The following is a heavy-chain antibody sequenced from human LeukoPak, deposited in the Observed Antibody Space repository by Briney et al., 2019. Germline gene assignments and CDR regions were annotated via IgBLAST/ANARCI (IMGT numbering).Heavy chain of an antibody. CDR2: IYHSGST. Sequence: SETLSLTCAVSGYSISSGYYWGRIRQPPGKGLARLGRIYHSGSTHYNPSIRSRVTISVDTSKNQFSLKLSSVTAADTAVYYCARSATGFRQDYWGQGTLVTVSS. V-gene: IGHV4-38-2*01. CDR3: ARSATGFRQDY. J-gene: IGHJ4*02. CDR1: GYSISSGYY. D-gene: IGHD3-9*01.